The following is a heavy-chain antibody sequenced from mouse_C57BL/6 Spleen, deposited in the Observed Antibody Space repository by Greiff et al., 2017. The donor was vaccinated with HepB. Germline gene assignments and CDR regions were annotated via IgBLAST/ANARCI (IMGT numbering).Heavy chain of an antibody. J-gene: IGHJ3*01. D-gene: IGHD2-4*01. Sequence: VQLQQSGPGLVKPSQSLSLTCSVTGYSITSGYYWNWIRQFPGNKLEWMGYISYDGSNNYNPSLKNRISITRDTSKNQFFLKLNSVTTEDTATYYCARDDYDGFAWFAYWGQGTLVTVSA. CDR3: ARDDYDGFAWFAY. CDR1: GYSITSGYY. V-gene: IGHV3-6*01. CDR2: ISYDGSN.